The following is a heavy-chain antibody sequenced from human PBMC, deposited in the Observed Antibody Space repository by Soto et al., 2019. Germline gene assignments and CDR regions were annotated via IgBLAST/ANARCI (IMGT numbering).Heavy chain of an antibody. Sequence: ASVKVSCKASGYTFTSYGISWVRQAPGQGLEWMGWISAYNGNTNYAQKLQGRVTMTTDTSTSTAYMELRSLRSDDTAVYYCARDKVGCSSTSRYTRWFDPWGQGTLVTVSS. CDR2: ISAYNGNT. CDR1: GYTFTSYG. D-gene: IGHD2-2*02. CDR3: ARDKVGCSSTSRYTRWFDP. J-gene: IGHJ5*02. V-gene: IGHV1-18*04.